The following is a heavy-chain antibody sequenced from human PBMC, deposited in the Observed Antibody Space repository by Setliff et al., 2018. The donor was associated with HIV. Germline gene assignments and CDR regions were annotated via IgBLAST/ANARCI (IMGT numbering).Heavy chain of an antibody. D-gene: IGHD6-25*01. CDR3: ARMSVSAAVYFDS. Sequence: SETLSLTCTVSGGSISNGDHYWAWIRQSPGKGLEWIGYIYYTGDTYYRSSLESRVTISVDTSNNQFSLRLKSVTAADTAVFYCARMSVSAAVYFDSWGQGTLVTVSS. J-gene: IGHJ4*02. CDR2: IYYTGDT. V-gene: IGHV4-30-4*08. CDR1: GGSISNGDHY.